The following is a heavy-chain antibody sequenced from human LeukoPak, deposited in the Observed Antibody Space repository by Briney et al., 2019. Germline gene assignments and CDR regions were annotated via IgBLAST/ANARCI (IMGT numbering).Heavy chain of an antibody. CDR1: GGTFSSYA. D-gene: IGHD6-13*01. Sequence: SVKVSCKASGGTFSSYAISWVRQAPGQGLEWMGGIIPIFGTANYAQKFQGRVTITTDESTSTAYMGLSSLRSEDTAVYYCARGRYSSSWKWFDPWGQGTLVTVSS. J-gene: IGHJ5*02. CDR3: ARGRYSSSWKWFDP. CDR2: IIPIFGTA. V-gene: IGHV1-69*05.